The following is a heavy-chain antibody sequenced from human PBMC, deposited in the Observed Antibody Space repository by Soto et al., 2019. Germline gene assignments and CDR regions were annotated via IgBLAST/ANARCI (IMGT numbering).Heavy chain of an antibody. V-gene: IGHV1-3*01. CDR1: GYSLPTHT. Sequence: QVQLVQSGAEVKKPGASVRISCKASGYSLPTHTIHWVRQAPGHRLEWMGWINAANGHTKYSQNFQNRVTISIDTSASTVYMKLTRLTADDTAMDDCARANGNYDWGPNDLWGQGTLVTVSS. CDR2: INAANGHT. J-gene: IGHJ5*02. CDR3: ARANGNYDWGPNDL. D-gene: IGHD1-7*01.